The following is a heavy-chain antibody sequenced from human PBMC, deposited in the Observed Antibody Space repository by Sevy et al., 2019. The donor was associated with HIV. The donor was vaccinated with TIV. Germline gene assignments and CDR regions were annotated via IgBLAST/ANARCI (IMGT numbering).Heavy chain of an antibody. D-gene: IGHD3-22*01. Sequence: GGSLRLSCAASGLSVSDNYMNWVRQAPGKGLELVSVIYSDGRTYYPDSVKGRFSISRDNSKNTLYLHMKSLRPEDTAVYYCARDRYYDASGYYYYDYGMDVWAQGTTVTVSS. CDR3: ARDRYYDASGYYYYDYGMDV. V-gene: IGHV3-66*01. CDR1: GLSVSDNY. CDR2: IYSDGRT. J-gene: IGHJ6*02.